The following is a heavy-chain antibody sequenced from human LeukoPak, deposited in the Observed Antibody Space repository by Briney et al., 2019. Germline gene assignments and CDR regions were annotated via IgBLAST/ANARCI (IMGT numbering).Heavy chain of an antibody. D-gene: IGHD1-20*01. CDR1: GGTFSSYA. CDR3: ARGGVTGTTRGPTRLNDAFDI. Sequence: ASVKVSCTASGGTFSSYAISWVRQAPGQGLEWMGWINPNSGGTNYAQKFQGWVTMTRDTSISTAYMELSRLRSDDTAVYYCARGGVTGTTRGPTRLNDAFDIWGQGTMVTVSS. V-gene: IGHV1-2*04. CDR2: INPNSGGT. J-gene: IGHJ3*02.